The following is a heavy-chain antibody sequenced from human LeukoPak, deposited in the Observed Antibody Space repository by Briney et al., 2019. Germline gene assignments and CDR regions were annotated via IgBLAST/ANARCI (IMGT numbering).Heavy chain of an antibody. V-gene: IGHV1-2*02. CDR3: ARDFGQYQLQPYYYYYMDV. Sequence: ASVKVSCKASGYTFTGYYMHWVRQAPGQGLEWMGWINPNSGGTNYAQKFQGRVTMTRDTSISTAHMELSRLRSDDTAVYYCARDFGQYQLQPYYYYYMDVWGKGTTVTVSS. CDR2: INPNSGGT. CDR1: GYTFTGYY. D-gene: IGHD2-2*01. J-gene: IGHJ6*03.